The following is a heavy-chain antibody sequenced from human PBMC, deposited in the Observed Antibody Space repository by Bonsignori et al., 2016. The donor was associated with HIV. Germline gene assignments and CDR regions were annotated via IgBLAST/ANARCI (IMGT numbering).Heavy chain of an antibody. J-gene: IGHJ3*01. V-gene: IGHV4-38-2*01. CDR1: GYSISSGYD. Sequence: QVQLQESGPGLVKPSETLSLTCDVSGYSISSGYDWGWIRQPPGQGLEWIGSFDHGGSTKYNPSLKSRVTISIDMSRNQFSLKLRSMTAADTAVYYCVHLDGASEAFDLWGQGTMVTASS. CDR3: VHLDGASEAFDL. D-gene: IGHD3-3*02. CDR2: FDHGGST.